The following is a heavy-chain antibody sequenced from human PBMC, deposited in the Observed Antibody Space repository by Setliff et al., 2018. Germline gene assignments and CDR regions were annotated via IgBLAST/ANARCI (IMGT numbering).Heavy chain of an antibody. Sequence: TSETLSLTCTVSGGSISSGSYYWSWIRQPAGKGLEWIGRIYTSGSTNYNPSLKSRVTISVDTSKNQFSLKLSSVTAADTAVYYCARDRGGVCGGDCHGYYYGMDVWGQGTTVTVSS. D-gene: IGHD2-21*02. CDR1: GGSISSGSYY. V-gene: IGHV4-61*02. CDR2: IYTSGST. CDR3: ARDRGGVCGGDCHGYYYGMDV. J-gene: IGHJ6*02.